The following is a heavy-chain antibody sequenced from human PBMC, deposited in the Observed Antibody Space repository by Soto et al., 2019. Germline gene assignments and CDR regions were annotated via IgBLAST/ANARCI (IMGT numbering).Heavy chain of an antibody. CDR1: GGFVNSDTHT. CDR2: IYAGGST. CDR3: ARFVRTCSATTCSTRADV. J-gene: IGHJ6*02. D-gene: IGHD2-2*01. Sequence: SETLSLTCTVSGGFVNSDTHTWSWIRQTPGKGLEWMGFIYAGGSTKNPSLRSRVTMSVDTSKNQFSLKLRSVIVADTAVYHGARFVRTCSATTCSTRADVWGQGITVTVSS. V-gene: IGHV4-61*01.